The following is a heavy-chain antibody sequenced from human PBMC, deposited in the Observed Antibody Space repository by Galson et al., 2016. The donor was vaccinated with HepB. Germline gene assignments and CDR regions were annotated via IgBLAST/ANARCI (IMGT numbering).Heavy chain of an antibody. Sequence: LRLSCAASGFTFSNYWMHWVRQAPGKGLVWVSRINGGGSITDYADSVKGRITISRDNVKNTLYLQMNSLRAEDTAVYSCLRLSKGENFDYWGQGTLVTVSS. CDR2: INGGGSIT. D-gene: IGHD5-24*01. CDR1: GFTFSNYW. J-gene: IGHJ4*02. V-gene: IGHV3-74*01. CDR3: LRLSKGENFDY.